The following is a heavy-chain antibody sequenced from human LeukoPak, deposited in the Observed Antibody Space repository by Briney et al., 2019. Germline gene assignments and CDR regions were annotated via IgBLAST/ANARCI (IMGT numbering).Heavy chain of an antibody. CDR1: GGSFSGYY. V-gene: IGHV4-34*01. CDR2: INHSGST. D-gene: IGHD7-27*01. CDR3: ARPTNWGDAFDI. J-gene: IGHJ3*02. Sequence: SETLSLTCAVYGGSFSGYYWSWIRQPPGKGLEWIGEINHSGSTNYNPSLKSRVTISVDTSKNQFSLKLSSVTAADTAVYYCARPTNWGDAFDIWGQGTMVTVSS.